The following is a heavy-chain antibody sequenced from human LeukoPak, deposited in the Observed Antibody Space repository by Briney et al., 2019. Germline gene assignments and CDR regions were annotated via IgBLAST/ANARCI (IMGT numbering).Heavy chain of an antibody. CDR2: ISYDKNNK. J-gene: IGHJ4*02. Sequence: GGSLRLSCAASGFIFSSYGMHWVRQAPGKGLQWVASISYDKNNKYYADSVKGRFTISRDDSKNTVYLQMNSLRAEDTAVYYCARDGRREGIDYWGQGTLVTVSS. CDR3: ARDGRREGIDY. D-gene: IGHD1-26*01. CDR1: GFIFSSYG. V-gene: IGHV3-30*03.